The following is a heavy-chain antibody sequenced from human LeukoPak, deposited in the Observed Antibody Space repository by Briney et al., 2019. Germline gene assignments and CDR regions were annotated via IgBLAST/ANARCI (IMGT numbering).Heavy chain of an antibody. CDR1: GFTFDDYA. Sequence: GRSLRLSCAASGFTFDDYAMHWVRQAPGKGLEGVSGISWNSGSIGYADSVKGRFTISRDNAKNSLYLQMNSLRAEDTAVYYCAKEMYYYDSNSFDYWGQGTLVTVSS. J-gene: IGHJ4*02. CDR2: ISWNSGSI. V-gene: IGHV3-9*01. D-gene: IGHD3-22*01. CDR3: AKEMYYYDSNSFDY.